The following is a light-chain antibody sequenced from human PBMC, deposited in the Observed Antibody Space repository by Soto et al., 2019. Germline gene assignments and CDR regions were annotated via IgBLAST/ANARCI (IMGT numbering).Light chain of an antibody. CDR1: QSVSSN. V-gene: IGKV3-15*01. Sequence: EIVMTQSPATLYVSPGERATLSCRASQSVSSNLAWYQQKPGQAPRLLIYDASTRATGIPASFSGSGSGAKFTLTIISLQSQDFAVYYSQQYNNWPLTFGGGTKVDIK. CDR3: QQYNNWPLT. CDR2: DAS. J-gene: IGKJ4*01.